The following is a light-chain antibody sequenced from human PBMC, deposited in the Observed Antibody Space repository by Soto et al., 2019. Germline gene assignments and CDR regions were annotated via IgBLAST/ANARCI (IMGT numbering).Light chain of an antibody. Sequence: EIVLTQSPGTLSLSPGETATLSCRASQSVSDSYLAWYQQKPGQAPRLLIYGASIRATDIPDRFSGSGSGTDFTLNLSRLEPEDFAVYYCQEYGTSRTFGQGTKVEIK. CDR2: GAS. CDR1: QSVSDSY. CDR3: QEYGTSRT. V-gene: IGKV3-20*01. J-gene: IGKJ1*01.